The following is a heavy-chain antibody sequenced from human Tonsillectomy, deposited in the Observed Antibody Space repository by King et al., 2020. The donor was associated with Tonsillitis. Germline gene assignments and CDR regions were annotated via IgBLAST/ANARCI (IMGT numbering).Heavy chain of an antibody. CDR2: IKQDGSEK. D-gene: IGHD3-3*01. J-gene: IGHJ6*02. CDR3: ARKAPTTYYDFLSSYQTNYYYYDIDV. Sequence: VQLVESGGGLVQPGGSLRLSCAASGFTFSSYWMSWVRQAPGKGLEWVANIKQDGSEKYYVDSVKGRFTISRDNAKNSLYLQKNSLIAEDTAVYYCARKAPTTYYDFLSSYQTNYYYYDIDVWGPGTTVTVS. V-gene: IGHV3-7*03. CDR1: GFTFSSYW.